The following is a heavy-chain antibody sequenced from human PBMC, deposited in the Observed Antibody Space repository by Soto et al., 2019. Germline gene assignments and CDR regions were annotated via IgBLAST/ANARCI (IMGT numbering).Heavy chain of an antibody. CDR3: ARGGAGHDYGDYDYMDV. CDR2: MNPNSGNT. Sequence: ASVKVSCKASGYTFTSYDINWVRQATGQGLEWMGWMNPNSGNTGYAQKFQGRVTMTRNTSISTAYMELSSLRSEDTAVYYCARGGAGHDYGDYDYMDVWGKGTTVTVSS. V-gene: IGHV1-8*01. J-gene: IGHJ6*03. D-gene: IGHD4-17*01. CDR1: GYTFTSYD.